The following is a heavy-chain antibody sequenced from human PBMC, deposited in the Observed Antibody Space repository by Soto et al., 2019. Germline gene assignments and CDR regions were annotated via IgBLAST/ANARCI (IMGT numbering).Heavy chain of an antibody. J-gene: IGHJ6*02. D-gene: IGHD1-1*01. CDR2: VSPIFHTT. CDR3: ARDRRGTYYYYGMDV. Sequence: QVQLVQSGAEVKKPGSSVKVSCKAAGGTLNSYAINWVRQAPGQGLEWLGGVSPIFHTTNYAQRFQDRITITADASTSTAYMELSSLTSEDTAVYYCARDRRGTYYYYGMDVWGQGTTVIVSS. V-gene: IGHV1-69*01. CDR1: GGTLNSYA.